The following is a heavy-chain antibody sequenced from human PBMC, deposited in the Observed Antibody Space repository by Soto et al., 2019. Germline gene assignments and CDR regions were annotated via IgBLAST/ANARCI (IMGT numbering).Heavy chain of an antibody. CDR2: IKSDAYGGAI. V-gene: IGHV3-15*01. Sequence: EVQLVESGGGLVKPGGSLRLSCAGSGFTFSNAWMSWVRRAPGKGLEWVGRIKSDAYGGAIDYAAPVKGRFTISRDDSNTTLFLQMNNLRAEDTAVYSSTATKGRLEPPTNGIWGQGTPVIVSS. CDR1: GFTFSNAW. D-gene: IGHD2-8*01. J-gene: IGHJ4*02. CDR3: TATKGRLEPPTNGI.